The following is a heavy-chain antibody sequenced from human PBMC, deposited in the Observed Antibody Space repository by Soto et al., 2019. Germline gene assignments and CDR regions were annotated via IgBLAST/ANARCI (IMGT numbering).Heavy chain of an antibody. CDR2: IYYSGST. J-gene: IGHJ4*02. CDR3: ARLSLVRRGALDY. CDR1: GGSISSGGYY. V-gene: IGHV4-31*03. D-gene: IGHD3-10*01. Sequence: QVQLQESGPGLVKPSQTLSLTCTVSGGSISSGGYYWSWIRQHRGTGLEWIGYIYYSGSTYYTPSLKRRVTISVDPSRTHFPLKLSSVTAADTAVYYCARLSLVRRGALDYWGQGTLVTVSS.